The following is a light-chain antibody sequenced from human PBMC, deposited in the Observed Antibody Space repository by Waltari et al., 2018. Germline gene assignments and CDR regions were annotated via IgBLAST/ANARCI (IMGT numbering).Light chain of an antibody. Sequence: QSALTQPASVSGSPGQSISISCIGTSSDIGTFNLVSWYLQYPGTAPKLLIYDVSQRPYGVSNRFSGSKSGNTASLTSSGLQAEDEAIYYCCSYAGSRTWVFGGGAKLTVL. CDR3: CSYAGSRTWV. V-gene: IGLV2-23*02. CDR1: SSDIGTFNL. J-gene: IGLJ3*02. CDR2: DVS.